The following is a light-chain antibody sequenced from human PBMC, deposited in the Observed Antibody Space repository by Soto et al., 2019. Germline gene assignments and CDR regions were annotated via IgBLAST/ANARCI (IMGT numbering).Light chain of an antibody. Sequence: QSALTQPPSVSGAPGQRVTISCTGNSSNIGAGYDVHWYQQLPGTAPKLLIYGNSNRPSGVPDRFSGSKSGTSASLAITGLQAEDEADYYCQSYDGSLRYVFGTGTKVTVL. V-gene: IGLV1-40*01. CDR2: GNS. CDR1: SSNIGAGYD. J-gene: IGLJ1*01. CDR3: QSYDGSLRYV.